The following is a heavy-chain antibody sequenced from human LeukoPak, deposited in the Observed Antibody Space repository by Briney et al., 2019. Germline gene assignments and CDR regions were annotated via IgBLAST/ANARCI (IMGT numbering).Heavy chain of an antibody. Sequence: PSETLSLSCTVSGASISAYSWSWIRQPPGKGLEWIGCIHYSGNTHCNPSLESRVTLSVDTSKNQFSLKLSSVTAADTAVYYCARHGRESRYFDWLLYYIDHWGQGALVTVSS. J-gene: IGHJ4*02. D-gene: IGHD3-9*01. CDR2: IHYSGNT. CDR3: ARHGRESRYFDWLLYYIDH. CDR1: GASISAYS. V-gene: IGHV4-59*08.